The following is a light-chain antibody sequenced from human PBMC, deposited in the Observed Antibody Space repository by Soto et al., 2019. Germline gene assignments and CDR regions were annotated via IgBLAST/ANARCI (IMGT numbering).Light chain of an antibody. Sequence: QSVLTQPPSASGSPGQSITISCSGTSSDVGRYNYVSWYQQHPGKAPKLIICGVSERPSGVPDRLSGSKSGNTASLTISGLQADDETDYYCSSYTSSSTRVFGTGTKVTVL. CDR1: SSDVGRYNY. CDR3: SSYTSSSTRV. J-gene: IGLJ1*01. CDR2: GVS. V-gene: IGLV2-8*01.